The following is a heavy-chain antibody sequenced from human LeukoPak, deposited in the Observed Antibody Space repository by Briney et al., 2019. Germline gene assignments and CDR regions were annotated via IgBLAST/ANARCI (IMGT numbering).Heavy chain of an antibody. J-gene: IGHJ4*02. CDR3: ARARELGYCSGGSCYSRYYFEH. Sequence: SVKVSCKASGGTFTSYAISWVRQAPGQGLEWMGGIIPIFGTANYAQKFQGRVTITSDESTSTAYMELRRLRSEETAVYYCARARELGYCSGGSCYSRYYFEHWGEGTLVTVSS. D-gene: IGHD2-15*01. CDR2: IIPIFGTA. CDR1: GGTFTSYA. V-gene: IGHV1-69*01.